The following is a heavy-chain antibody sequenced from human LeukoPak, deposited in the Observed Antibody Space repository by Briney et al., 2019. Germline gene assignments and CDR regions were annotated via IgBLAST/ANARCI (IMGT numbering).Heavy chain of an antibody. D-gene: IGHD1-26*01. Sequence: ASVKVSCKASGYTFTGYYMHWVRQAPGQGLEWMGWINPNSGGTNYAQKFQGRVTMTRDTSISTAYMELSRLRSDDTAVYYCAREGDKWELRDAFDIWGQGTMVTVSS. CDR1: GYTFTGYY. J-gene: IGHJ3*02. CDR2: INPNSGGT. V-gene: IGHV1-2*02. CDR3: AREGDKWELRDAFDI.